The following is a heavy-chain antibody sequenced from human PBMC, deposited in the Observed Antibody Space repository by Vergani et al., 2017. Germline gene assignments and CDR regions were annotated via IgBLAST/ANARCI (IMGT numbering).Heavy chain of an antibody. D-gene: IGHD5-12*01. CDR3: ARARGRPRQGGYDHFDY. Sequence: QVQLVQSGAEVKKPGSSVKVSCKALGGTFSSYAISWVRQAPGQGVEWMGGIIPTFGTANYAQKFQGRVTITADKSTRTAYMELSSLRSEDTAVYYCARARGRPRQGGYDHFDYWGQGTLVTVSS. V-gene: IGHV1-69*06. J-gene: IGHJ4*02. CDR2: IIPTFGTA. CDR1: GGTFSSYA.